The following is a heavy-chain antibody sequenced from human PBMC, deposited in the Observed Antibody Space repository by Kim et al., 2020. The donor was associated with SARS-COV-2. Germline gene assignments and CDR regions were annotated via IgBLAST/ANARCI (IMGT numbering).Heavy chain of an antibody. J-gene: IGHJ6*02. Sequence: ASVKVSCKASGYTFTGYYMHWVRQAPGQGLEWMGWINPNSGGTNYAQKFQGWVTMTRDTSISTAYMELSRLRSDDTAVYYCARDTIPRGLRNYYYYYGMDVWGQGTTVTVSS. CDR3: ARDTIPRGLRNYYYYYGMDV. D-gene: IGHD3-3*01. V-gene: IGHV1-2*04. CDR2: INPNSGGT. CDR1: GYTFTGYY.